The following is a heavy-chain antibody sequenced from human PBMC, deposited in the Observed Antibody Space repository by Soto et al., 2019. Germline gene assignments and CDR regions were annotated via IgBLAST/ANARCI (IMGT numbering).Heavy chain of an antibody. D-gene: IGHD1-26*01. CDR2: IYHSGST. CDR3: ARLHRSGSYSA. Sequence: PSETLSLTCAVSGCSISSGGYSWSWIRQPPGKGLEWIGYIYHSGSTYYNPSLKSRVTISVDTSKNQFSLKLSSVTAADTAVYYCARLHRSGSYSALGQGTLVTVSS. V-gene: IGHV4-30-2*01. J-gene: IGHJ5*02. CDR1: GCSISSGGYS.